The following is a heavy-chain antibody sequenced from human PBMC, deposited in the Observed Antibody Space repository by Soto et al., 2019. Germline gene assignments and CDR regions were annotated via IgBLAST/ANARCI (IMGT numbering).Heavy chain of an antibody. CDR1: GYTFTYRY. V-gene: IGHV1-45*02. Sequence: SVKVSCKASGYTFTYRYLHWVRQAPGQALVWMGWITPFNGNTNYAQKFQDRVTITRDRSMSTAYMELSSLRSEDTAMYYCAIGLIGPAQQLENYYYYSGMDVWGQGTTVTVS. J-gene: IGHJ6*02. D-gene: IGHD6-13*01. CDR2: ITPFNGNT. CDR3: AIGLIGPAQQLENYYYYSGMDV.